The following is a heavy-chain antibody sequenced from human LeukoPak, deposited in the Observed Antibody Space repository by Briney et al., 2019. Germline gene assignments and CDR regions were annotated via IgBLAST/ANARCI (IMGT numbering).Heavy chain of an antibody. V-gene: IGHV4-59*08. D-gene: IGHD3-22*01. CDR1: SGSISSYY. CDR3: ARNDDGSGYYYLVY. CDR2: IHYTGST. J-gene: IGHJ4*02. Sequence: SETLSLTCTVSSGSISSYYWSWIRQPPGKGLEWIGYIHYTGSTNYNPSLKSRVTISVDTSKNQFSLKLSSVTAADTAVYYCARNDDGSGYYYLVYWGQGTLVTVSS.